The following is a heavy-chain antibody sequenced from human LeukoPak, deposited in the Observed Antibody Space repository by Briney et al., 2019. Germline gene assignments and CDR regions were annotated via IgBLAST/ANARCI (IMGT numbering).Heavy chain of an antibody. Sequence: SETLSLTCSVSGGSISSSSSYWGWIRPPPGMGLEWIATIHYSGSTNYNPSLKRRVTISVDTSKNQFSLNLSSVTAADTAVYDCARHTSGASLDYWGQGTLVTVSS. CDR1: GGSISSSSSY. CDR2: IHYSGST. CDR3: ARHTSGASLDY. D-gene: IGHD2-2*01. V-gene: IGHV4-39*01. J-gene: IGHJ4*02.